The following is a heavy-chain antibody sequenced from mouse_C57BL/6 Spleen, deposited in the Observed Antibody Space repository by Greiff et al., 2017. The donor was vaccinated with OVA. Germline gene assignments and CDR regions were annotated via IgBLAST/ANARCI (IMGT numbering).Heavy chain of an antibody. Sequence: QVQLQQPGAELVKPGASVTMSCKASGYTFTSYWITWVKQRPGQGLEWIGDIYPGSGSPNYNEKFKSKATLTVDTSSSTAYMQLSSLTSEDSAVYYCARHYSNYVGYYAMDYWGQGTSVTVSS. V-gene: IGHV1-55*01. CDR2: IYPGSGSP. CDR3: ARHYSNYVGYYAMDY. D-gene: IGHD2-5*01. J-gene: IGHJ4*01. CDR1: GYTFTSYW.